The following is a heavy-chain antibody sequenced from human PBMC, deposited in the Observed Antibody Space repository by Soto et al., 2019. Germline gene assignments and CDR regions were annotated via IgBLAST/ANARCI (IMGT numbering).Heavy chain of an antibody. J-gene: IGHJ5*02. CDR2: INHSGST. CDR3: ARGGGYIVVVPAAEDPRPIMSWFDP. CDR1: GGSFSGYY. V-gene: IGHV4-34*01. D-gene: IGHD2-2*01. Sequence: QVQLQQWGAGLLKPSETLSLTCAVYGGSFSGYYWSWIRQPPGKGLEWIGEINHSGSTNYNPSLKSRVPISVDTSKNQFSLKLSSVTAADTAVYYCARGGGYIVVVPAAEDPRPIMSWFDPWGQGTLVTVSS.